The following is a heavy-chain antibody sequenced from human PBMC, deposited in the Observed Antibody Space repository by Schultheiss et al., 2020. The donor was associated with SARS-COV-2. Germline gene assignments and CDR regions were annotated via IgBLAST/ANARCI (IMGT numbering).Heavy chain of an antibody. D-gene: IGHD3-22*01. Sequence: SETLSLTCTVSSGSISSYYWSWIRQPPGKGLEWIGYIYYSGSTNYNPSLKSRFTISVDTSKNQFSLKLSSVTAADTAVYYCARDRAHYYDILGSHAFDIWGQGTMVTVSS. J-gene: IGHJ3*02. V-gene: IGHV4-59*01. CDR2: IYYSGST. CDR3: ARDRAHYYDILGSHAFDI. CDR1: SGSISSYY.